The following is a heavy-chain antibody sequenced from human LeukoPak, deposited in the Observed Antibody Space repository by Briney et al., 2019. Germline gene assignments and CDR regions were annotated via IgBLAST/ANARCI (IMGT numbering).Heavy chain of an antibody. V-gene: IGHV1-69*05. Sequence: SVKVSCKASGGTFSSYAISWVRQAPGQGLEWMGGIIPIFGTANYAQKFQGRVTITTDESTSTAYMELSSLRSDDTAVYYCARDKAAAGTEYYYYGMDVWGQGTTVTVSS. CDR3: ARDKAAAGTEYYYYGMDV. CDR2: IIPIFGTA. CDR1: GGTFSSYA. J-gene: IGHJ6*02. D-gene: IGHD6-13*01.